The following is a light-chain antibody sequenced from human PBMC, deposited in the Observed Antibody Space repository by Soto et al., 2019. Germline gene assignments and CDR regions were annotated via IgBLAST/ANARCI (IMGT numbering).Light chain of an antibody. V-gene: IGKV3-15*01. Sequence: EIVITQSPATLSVSPGERVTLSCRASQRVSSYLAWYQHKPGQPPRLLIYGASTRATGIPARFSGSGSGTDFTLTISSLQSEDFAVYFCQQCSDWPLFTFGQGTRLRL. CDR3: QQCSDWPLFT. CDR1: QRVSSY. J-gene: IGKJ5*01. CDR2: GAS.